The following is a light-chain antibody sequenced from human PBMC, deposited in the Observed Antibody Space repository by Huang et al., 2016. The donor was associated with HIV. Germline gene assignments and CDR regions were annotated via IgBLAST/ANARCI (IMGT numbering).Light chain of an antibody. J-gene: IGKJ4*01. Sequence: EIVLTQSPDTLSLSPGERATLSCRASQSVRSSLAWYQQKPGQAPRLLIYDASNRATGIPARFSGSGSGTDFTLTISSLEPEDFAVYYCQQRSNLGTFGGGTKVEIK. CDR3: QQRSNLGT. V-gene: IGKV3-11*01. CDR1: QSVRSS. CDR2: DAS.